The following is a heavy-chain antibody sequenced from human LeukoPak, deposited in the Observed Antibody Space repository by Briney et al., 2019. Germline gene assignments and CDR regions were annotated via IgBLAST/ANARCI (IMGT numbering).Heavy chain of an antibody. J-gene: IGHJ4*02. CDR1: GGSINRGFYY. V-gene: IGHV4-39*01. D-gene: IGHD2-21*01. Sequence: ASETLSLTCTVSGGSINRGFYYWGWIRQPPGKGLAWIGSIYYSGTTYCNPSLKSQVTISVDTSRNQFSLQLTSVTVADTAVYFCARHRPSSTMSGIALWGQGTLVTVSS. CDR2: IYYSGTT. CDR3: ARHRPSSTMSGIAL.